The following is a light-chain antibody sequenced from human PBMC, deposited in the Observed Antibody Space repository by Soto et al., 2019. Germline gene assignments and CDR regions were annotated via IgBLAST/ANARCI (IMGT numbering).Light chain of an antibody. V-gene: IGLV1-40*01. CDR3: QSYDSSPGGNYV. Sequence: QSVLSQPPSVSGAPGQRVTISCTGSSSNIGAGYDARWFQQVPGTAPKLLIYGSTNRPSGVPDRFSGSKSGTSASLAITGLQAEDEDDYHCQSYDSSPGGNYVFGNGTKFTV. J-gene: IGLJ1*01. CDR1: SSNIGAGYD. CDR2: GST.